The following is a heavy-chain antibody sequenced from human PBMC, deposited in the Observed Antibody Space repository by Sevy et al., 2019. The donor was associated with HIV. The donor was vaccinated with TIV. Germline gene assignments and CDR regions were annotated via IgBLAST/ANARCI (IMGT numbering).Heavy chain of an antibody. Sequence: GGSLRLSCAASGFTFSSYWMTWVRQAPGKGLEWVANIKQDMSEKYYADSLKGRFTISRDNARNSLYLQMESLRAEDMAVYYYAGAQQVTMLVVIGSLYFAFWGQGTLVTVYS. V-gene: IGHV3-7*01. J-gene: IGHJ4*02. CDR3: AGAQQVTMLVVIGSLYFAF. CDR1: GFTFSSYW. D-gene: IGHD3-22*01. CDR2: IKQDMSEK.